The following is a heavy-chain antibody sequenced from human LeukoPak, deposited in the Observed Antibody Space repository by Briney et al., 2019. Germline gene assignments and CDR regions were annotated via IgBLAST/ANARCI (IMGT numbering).Heavy chain of an antibody. CDR2: INPNSGGT. Sequence: ASVKVSCKAAGYTFTGYYMHWVRQAPGQGLEWMGWINPNSGGTNYALKFQGRVTMTRDTSISTAYMELSRLRSDDTAVYYCARGPPELYDFWSGYYSRYFQHWGQGTLVTVSS. CDR1: GYTFTGYY. D-gene: IGHD3-3*01. CDR3: ARGPPELYDFWSGYYSRYFQH. J-gene: IGHJ1*01. V-gene: IGHV1-2*02.